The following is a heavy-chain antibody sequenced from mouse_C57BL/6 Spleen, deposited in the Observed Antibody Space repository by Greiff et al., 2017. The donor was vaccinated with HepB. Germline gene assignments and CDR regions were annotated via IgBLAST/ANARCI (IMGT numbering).Heavy chain of an antibody. Sequence: EVMLVESGGGLVQPKGSLKLSCAASGFTFNTYAMHWVRQAPGKGLEWVARIRSKSSNYATYYADSVKDRFTISRDDSQSMLYLQMNNLKTEDTAMYYCVRDADYDYDEEAWFAYWGQGTLVTVSA. CDR1: GFTFNTYA. CDR3: VRDADYDYDEEAWFAY. D-gene: IGHD2-4*01. CDR2: IRSKSSNYAT. J-gene: IGHJ3*01. V-gene: IGHV10-3*01.